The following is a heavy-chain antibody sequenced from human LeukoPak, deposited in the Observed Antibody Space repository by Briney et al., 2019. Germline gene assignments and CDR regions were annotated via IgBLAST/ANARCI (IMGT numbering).Heavy chain of an antibody. CDR3: ARVFTSGSPFDY. J-gene: IGHJ4*02. Sequence: PGGSLRLSCAASGFTFSDYHMSWIRQAPGKGLEWVSYISTSGTTFHYADSVKGRSTISRDNAKNSLYLQMNSLRAEDTAVYYCARVFTSGSPFDYWGQGTLVTVSS. D-gene: IGHD1-26*01. CDR1: GFTFSDYH. CDR2: ISTSGTTF. V-gene: IGHV3-11*01.